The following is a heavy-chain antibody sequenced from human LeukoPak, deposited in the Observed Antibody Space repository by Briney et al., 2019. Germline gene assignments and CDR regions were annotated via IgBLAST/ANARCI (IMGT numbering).Heavy chain of an antibody. CDR2: INYSGST. CDR1: GGSISSGDYY. D-gene: IGHD3-10*01. CDR3: ARDSRIYMAAMYYYYYGMDV. V-gene: IGHV4-30-4*01. J-gene: IGHJ6*02. Sequence: SETLSLTCTVSGGSISSGDYYWGWVRQPPGKGLEWIGYINYSGSTYYNPSLKSRVTISVDTSKNQFSLKLSSVTAADTAVYYCARDSRIYMAAMYYYYYGMDVWGQGTTVTVSS.